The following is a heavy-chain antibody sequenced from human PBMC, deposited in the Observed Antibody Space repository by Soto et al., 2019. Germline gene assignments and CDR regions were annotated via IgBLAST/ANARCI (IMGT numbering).Heavy chain of an antibody. D-gene: IGHD1-26*01. CDR3: ARDLGRLMGATPGY. J-gene: IGHJ4*02. CDR2: IDWNGRST. Sequence: GGSLRLSCAASGFTFDDYGMTWVRQAPGKGLEWVSGIDWNGRSTGYADSVKGRFTISRDNAKSSLYLQMNSLRAEDTAVYYCARDLGRLMGATPGYWGQGTLVTVSS. CDR1: GFTFDDYG. V-gene: IGHV3-20*04.